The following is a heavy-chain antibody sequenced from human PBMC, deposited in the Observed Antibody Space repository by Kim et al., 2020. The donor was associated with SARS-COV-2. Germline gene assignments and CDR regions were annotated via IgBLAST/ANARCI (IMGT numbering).Heavy chain of an antibody. CDR2: INHSGST. CDR1: GGSFSGYY. D-gene: IGHD6-13*01. V-gene: IGHV4-34*01. J-gene: IGHJ4*02. CDR3: ARGAAALRY. Sequence: SETLSLTCAVYGGSFSGYYWSWIRQPPGKGLEWIGEINHSGSTNYNPSLKSRVTISVDTSKNQFSLKLSSVTAADTAVYYCARGAAALRYWGQGTLVTVSS.